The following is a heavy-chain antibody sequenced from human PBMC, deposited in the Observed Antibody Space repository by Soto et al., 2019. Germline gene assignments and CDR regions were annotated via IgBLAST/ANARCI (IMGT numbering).Heavy chain of an antibody. CDR3: ARAAFGIYGSGSYSPYYYYGMDV. Sequence: GGSLRLSCVVSGFTFNNYGINWVRQAPGKGLEWVSTVSKSDYTYYSDSVKGRFTISRDNAKNTLYLQMNSLRAEDTAVYYCARAAFGIYGSGSYSPYYYYGMDVWGQGTTVTVSS. J-gene: IGHJ6*02. V-gene: IGHV3-21*04. D-gene: IGHD3-10*01. CDR1: GFTFNNYG. CDR2: VSKSDYT.